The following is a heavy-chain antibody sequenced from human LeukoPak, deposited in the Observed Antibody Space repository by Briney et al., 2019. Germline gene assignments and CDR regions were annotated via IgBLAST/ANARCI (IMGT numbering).Heavy chain of an antibody. D-gene: IGHD2-2*01. Sequence: GASVKLSCTAAGSTFTTNGVSWGRQAPGQGLGWLAWISPYDGDTNYTPDLQGRVTLSTDTPTSTAYMELTSLRSDDTAVYYCARLRGGIYSSRDAFDIWGQGTMVTVSS. CDR3: ARLRGGIYSSRDAFDI. CDR2: ISPYDGDT. J-gene: IGHJ3*02. V-gene: IGHV1-18*04. CDR1: GSTFTTNG.